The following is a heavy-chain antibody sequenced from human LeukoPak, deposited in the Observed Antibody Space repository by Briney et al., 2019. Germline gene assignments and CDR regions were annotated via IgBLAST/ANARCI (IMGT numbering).Heavy chain of an antibody. V-gene: IGHV1-2*02. CDR3: ARAAAGQQQLGLDY. Sequence: ASVKVSCKASGYTFTGYYIHWVRPAPGQGLEWMGWINPNSGGTNHAQKFQGRVTMTRDTSISTAYMELSRLRSDDTAVYYCARAAAGQQQLGLDYWGQGTLVTLSS. CDR2: INPNSGGT. D-gene: IGHD6-13*01. J-gene: IGHJ4*02. CDR1: GYTFTGYY.